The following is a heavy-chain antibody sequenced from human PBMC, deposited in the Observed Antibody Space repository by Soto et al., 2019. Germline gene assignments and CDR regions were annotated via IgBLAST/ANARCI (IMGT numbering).Heavy chain of an antibody. CDR3: TRIPDLEHCTRTSCLYYFDY. J-gene: IGHJ4*02. Sequence: EVQLLESGGGFIQPGGSLRLSCAASGFPFSNCAMSWVRQAPGKGLEWVSTISNSYSTYYADSVKGRFTISRDSSKNTLYLQMNSLRAEDTAVYYCTRIPDLEHCTRTSCLYYFDYWGQGTLVTVSS. CDR1: GFPFSNCA. D-gene: IGHD2-2*01. V-gene: IGHV3-23*01. CDR2: ISNSYST.